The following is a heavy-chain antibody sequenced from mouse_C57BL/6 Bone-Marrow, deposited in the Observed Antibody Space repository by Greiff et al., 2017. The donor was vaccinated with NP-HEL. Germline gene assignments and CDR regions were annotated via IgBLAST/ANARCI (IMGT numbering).Heavy chain of an antibody. CDR3: ARRGGIYDGYFWYFDV. CDR2: INPNNGGT. D-gene: IGHD2-3*01. Sequence: EVKLQQSGPELVKPGASVKMSCKASGYTFTDYNMHWVKQSHGKSLEWIGYINPNNGGTSYNQKFKGKATLTVNKSSSTAYMELRSLTSEDSAVYYCARRGGIYDGYFWYFDVWGTGTTVTVSS. CDR1: GYTFTDYN. V-gene: IGHV1-22*01. J-gene: IGHJ1*03.